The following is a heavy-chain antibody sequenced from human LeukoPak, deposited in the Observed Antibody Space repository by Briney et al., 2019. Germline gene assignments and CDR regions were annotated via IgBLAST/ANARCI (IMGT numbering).Heavy chain of an antibody. J-gene: IGHJ4*02. CDR2: IKQDGSEK. CDR1: GFTLSSYW. D-gene: IGHD3-3*01. V-gene: IGHV3-7*01. Sequence: GGSLRLSCAASGFTLSSYWMSWVRQAPGKGLEWVANIKQDGSEKYYVDSVKGRFTISRDNAKNSLYLQMNSLRAEDTAVYYCARGVVNPGYWGQGTLVTVSS. CDR3: ARGVVNPGY.